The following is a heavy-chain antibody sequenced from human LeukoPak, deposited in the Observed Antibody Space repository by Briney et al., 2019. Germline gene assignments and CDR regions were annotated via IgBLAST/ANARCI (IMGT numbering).Heavy chain of an antibody. CDR3: AKEKDERFRGDYIDV. V-gene: IGHV3-23*01. D-gene: IGHD3-10*01. CDR2: IGGSGGTI. J-gene: IGHJ6*03. CDR1: GFTFSSYA. Sequence: PGGSLRLSCAASGFTFSSYAMSWVRQAPGKGLEWVSSIGGSGGTIYYADSMKGRFTISRDNSKNTLYLQMNSLRAGDTALYYCAKEKDERFRGDYIDVWGKGTTVTVSS.